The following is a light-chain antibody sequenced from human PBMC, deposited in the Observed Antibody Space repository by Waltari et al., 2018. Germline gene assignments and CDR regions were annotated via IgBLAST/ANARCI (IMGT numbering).Light chain of an antibody. V-gene: IGLV3-19*01. Sequence: SSELTQDPTVSVALGQTVRITCQGDSLRRYSASWYQQRPGQAPVLVFQGQDNRTSGIPDRFSGSTSGDTATLTITGTQAEDEADYYCLSRDISSTRFFGGGTRLTV. CDR2: GQD. CDR1: SLRRYS. J-gene: IGLJ2*01. CDR3: LSRDISSTRF.